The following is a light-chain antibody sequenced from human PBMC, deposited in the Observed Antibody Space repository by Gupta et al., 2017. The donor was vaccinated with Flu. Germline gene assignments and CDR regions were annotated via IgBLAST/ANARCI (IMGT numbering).Light chain of an antibody. V-gene: IGKV1-39*01. J-gene: IGKJ5*01. Sequence: DIQMTQSPSSLSASVGDRVTITCRASQSISSYLYWYQQKPGKAPKLLIYAASSLQSGVPSRFSGSESGTDFTLTISSLQPEDFATYYCQQSYSAPITFGQGTRLEIK. CDR1: QSISSY. CDR2: AAS. CDR3: QQSYSAPIT.